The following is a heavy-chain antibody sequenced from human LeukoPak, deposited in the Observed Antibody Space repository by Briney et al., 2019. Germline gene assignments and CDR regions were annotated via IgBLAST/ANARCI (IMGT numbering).Heavy chain of an antibody. Sequence: SETLSLTCSVSGGSISSGDYYWSWIRQPPGKGLEWIGYTYYSGSTYYNPSLKNRVTISVDTSKNQFSLKLSSVTAADTAVYYCARDTHPYYFDYWGQGTLVTVSS. CDR2: TYYSGST. CDR1: GGSISSGDYY. CDR3: ARDTHPYYFDY. V-gene: IGHV4-30-4*01. J-gene: IGHJ4*02.